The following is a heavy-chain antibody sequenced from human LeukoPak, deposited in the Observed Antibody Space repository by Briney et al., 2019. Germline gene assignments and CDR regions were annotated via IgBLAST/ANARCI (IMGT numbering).Heavy chain of an antibody. J-gene: IGHJ4*02. D-gene: IGHD1-14*01. CDR3: AKGSTAAGTPFDS. CDR1: GFTFSRYA. Sequence: PGGSLRLSCAASGFTFSRYAMSWVRQAPGKGLEWVSGISGSSDSTYYADSVKDRFTISRDKSKNTLYLEMNRLRAEDTAVYNCAKGSTAAGTPFDSWGQGTLVTVSS. CDR2: ISGSSDST. V-gene: IGHV3-23*01.